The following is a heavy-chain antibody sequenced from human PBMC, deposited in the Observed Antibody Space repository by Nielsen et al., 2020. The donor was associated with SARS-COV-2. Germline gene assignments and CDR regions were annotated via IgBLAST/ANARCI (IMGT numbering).Heavy chain of an antibody. V-gene: IGHV3-33*03. J-gene: IGHJ4*02. D-gene: IGHD3/OR15-3a*01. Sequence: GESLKISCAASGFTFSSYGMHWVRQAPGKGLEWVAVIWYDGSNKYYADSVQGRFTISRDFSKSTLYLQMNSLRAEDTAMYYCAKDRAIFMIYITRGGPDFWGQGTLVTVSS. CDR1: GFTFSSYG. CDR3: AKDRAIFMIYITRGGPDF. CDR2: IWYDGSNK.